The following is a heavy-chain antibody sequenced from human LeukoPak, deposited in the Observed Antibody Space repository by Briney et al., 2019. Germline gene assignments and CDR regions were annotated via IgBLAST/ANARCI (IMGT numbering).Heavy chain of an antibody. V-gene: IGHV5-51*01. CDR2: IYPGDSNT. CDR1: GYNFTTYW. Sequence: PGESLKISCKNSGYNFTTYWIGWVRQMPGKGLEWMGIIYPGDSNTRYSPSFRGQVTISADKSISTAYLQWSSLKASDTAMYYCARLPARYYFDYWGQGTLVTVSS. CDR3: ARLPARYYFDY. J-gene: IGHJ4*02.